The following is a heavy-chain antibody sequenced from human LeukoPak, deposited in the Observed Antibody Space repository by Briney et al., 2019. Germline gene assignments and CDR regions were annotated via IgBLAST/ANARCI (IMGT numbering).Heavy chain of an antibody. CDR1: GGSISSGGYY. J-gene: IGHJ5*02. CDR2: IYYSGST. Sequence: SETLSLTCTVSGGSISSGGYYWSWIRQHPGKGLEWIGYIYYSGSTYYNPSLKSRVTISVDTSKNQFSLKLSSVTAADTAVYYCASSYQRRFDPWGQGTLVTVSS. D-gene: IGHD2-2*01. CDR3: ASSYQRRFDP. V-gene: IGHV4-31*03.